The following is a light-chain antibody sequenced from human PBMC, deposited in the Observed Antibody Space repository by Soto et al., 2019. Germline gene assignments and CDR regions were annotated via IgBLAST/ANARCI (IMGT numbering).Light chain of an antibody. Sequence: DIRMTQSPSTLSAALGDRVTISSRASQSIDRWLAWYQQKPGKAPKLLIYKASSLESGVPSRFSGSGSGTEFTLTISSLQPDDFATYYCQQYNSYSTFGQGTKVDIK. V-gene: IGKV1-5*03. J-gene: IGKJ1*01. CDR1: QSIDRW. CDR2: KAS. CDR3: QQYNSYST.